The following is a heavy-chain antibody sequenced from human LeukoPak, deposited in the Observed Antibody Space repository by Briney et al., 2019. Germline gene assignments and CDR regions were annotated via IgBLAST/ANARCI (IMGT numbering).Heavy chain of an antibody. D-gene: IGHD3-9*01. J-gene: IGHJ4*02. CDR1: GFTFSSYG. Sequence: GGSLRLSCAASGFTFSSYGMHWVRRAPGKGLEWAAVMSYEGTNRYYADSVKGRFTISRDNSKNTLYLLMNSLRAEDTAVYYCAKDVERLDYFDYWGQGTLVTVSS. V-gene: IGHV3-30*18. CDR3: AKDVERLDYFDY. CDR2: MSYEGTNR.